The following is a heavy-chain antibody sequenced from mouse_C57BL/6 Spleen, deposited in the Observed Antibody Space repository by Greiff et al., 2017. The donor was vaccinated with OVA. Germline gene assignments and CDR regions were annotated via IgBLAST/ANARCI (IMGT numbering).Heavy chain of an antibody. V-gene: IGHV1-61*01. CDR2: IYPSDSET. D-gene: IGHD1-1*01. CDR1: GYTFTSYW. CDR3: ARLLGNYFDY. J-gene: IGHJ2*01. Sequence: QVQLQQPGAELVRPGSSVKLSCKASGYTFTSYWMDWVKQRPGQGLEWIGNIYPSDSETHYNQKFKDKATLTVDKSSSTAYMQLSSLTSEDSAVYYCARLLGNYFDYWGQGTTLTVSS.